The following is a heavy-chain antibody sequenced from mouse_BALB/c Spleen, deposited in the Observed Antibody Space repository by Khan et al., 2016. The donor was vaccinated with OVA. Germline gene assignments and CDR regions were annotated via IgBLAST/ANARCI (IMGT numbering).Heavy chain of an antibody. Sequence: EVELVESGGGLVQPGGSRKLSCAASGFTFSSYGMHWVRQAPEKGLEWVAYISGDSNNTSYADTGKGRFTISRDNPKNTLFLQMTSLMSEDTATYYCATSYFYGYYFDYWGPGTTLTVSS. CDR3: ATSYFYGYYFDY. J-gene: IGHJ2*01. CDR1: GFTFSSYG. V-gene: IGHV5-17*02. D-gene: IGHD1-1*01. CDR2: ISGDSNNT.